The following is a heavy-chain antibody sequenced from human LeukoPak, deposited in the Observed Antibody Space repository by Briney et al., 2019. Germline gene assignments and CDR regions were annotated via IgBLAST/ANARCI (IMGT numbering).Heavy chain of an antibody. V-gene: IGHV4-39*02. Sequence: TSETLSLTCTVSGGSISSRSYYWGWIRQPPGKGLEWIGSIYYSGSTYYNPSLQSRVTISVDTSKNQFSLKLSSVTAADTAVYYCARDLLGYCSSTSCSNDYYYYYMDVWGKGTTVTISS. CDR3: ARDLLGYCSSTSCSNDYYYYYMDV. CDR1: GGSISSRSYY. CDR2: IYYSGST. D-gene: IGHD2-2*01. J-gene: IGHJ6*03.